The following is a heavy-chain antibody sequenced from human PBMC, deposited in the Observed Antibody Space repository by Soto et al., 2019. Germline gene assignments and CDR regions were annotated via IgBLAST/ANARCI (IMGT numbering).Heavy chain of an antibody. Sequence: EVQLVEAGGALVEPGGSLRLSCAASGFTFNNARMSWVRQAPGKGLDWVGRIDGGKTDFAAPVEGRFTFSRDDSRNTLFLQMNSLKTEEAGVYYCTSNAAGKVGTLSYWGQGTLVTVSS. D-gene: IGHD1-26*01. J-gene: IGHJ4*02. CDR2: IDGGKT. CDR3: TSNAAGKVGTLSY. V-gene: IGHV3-15*02. CDR1: GFTFNNAR.